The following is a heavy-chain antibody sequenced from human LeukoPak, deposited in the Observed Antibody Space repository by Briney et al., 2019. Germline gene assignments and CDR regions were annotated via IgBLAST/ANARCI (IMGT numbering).Heavy chain of an antibody. Sequence: ASVNVSCKASGYKFSNYGIYWVRQAPGQGLEWMGWINTVTGNPKYAQGFTGRFVFSLDTSVSTAYLQISGLKAEDTAIYYRARMSVTMVRGVIQVEYFDLWGRGTLVTVSS. CDR2: INTVTGNP. D-gene: IGHD3-10*01. J-gene: IGHJ2*01. V-gene: IGHV7-4-1*02. CDR1: GYKFSNYG. CDR3: ARMSVTMVRGVIQVEYFDL.